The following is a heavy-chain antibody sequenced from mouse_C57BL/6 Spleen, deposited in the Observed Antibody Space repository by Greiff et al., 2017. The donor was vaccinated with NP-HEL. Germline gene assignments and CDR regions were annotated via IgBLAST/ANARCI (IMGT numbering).Heavy chain of an antibody. Sequence: EVKLMESEGGLVQPGSSMKLSCTASGFTFSDYYMAWVRQVPEKGLEWVANINYDGSSTYYLDSLKSRFIISRDNAKNILYLQMSSLKSEDTATYYCARGGQLRLRAYAMDYWGQGTSVTVSS. V-gene: IGHV5-16*01. CDR3: ARGGQLRLRAYAMDY. CDR2: INYDGSST. D-gene: IGHD3-2*02. CDR1: GFTFSDYY. J-gene: IGHJ4*01.